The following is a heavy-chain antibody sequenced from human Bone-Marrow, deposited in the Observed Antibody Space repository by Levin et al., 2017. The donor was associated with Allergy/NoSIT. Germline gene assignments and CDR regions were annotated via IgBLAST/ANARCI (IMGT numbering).Heavy chain of an antibody. D-gene: IGHD1-7*01. CDR3: ASGNTADY. CDR2: ISSTSSYI. V-gene: IGHV3-21*01. Sequence: LSLTCEVSGFTFGNSWMNWVRQAPGKGLEWVSSISSTSSYIYYIDSVKGRFTISRDNGKNSLYLQMNSLRAEDTAVYYCASGNTADYWGQGTLVTVSS. J-gene: IGHJ4*02. CDR1: GFTFGNSW.